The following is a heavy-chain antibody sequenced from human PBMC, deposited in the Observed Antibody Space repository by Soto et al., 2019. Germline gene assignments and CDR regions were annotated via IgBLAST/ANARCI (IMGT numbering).Heavy chain of an antibody. J-gene: IGHJ6*02. CDR2: IIPIFRTA. V-gene: IGHV1-69*12. D-gene: IGHD2-2*01. Sequence: QVQLVQSGAEVKKPGSSVKVSCKASGGTFSTYTVSWVRQAPGQGLEWMGGIIPIFRTANYAQKCKGRVTVTADESTSTAYMELSRLRSEDTAVYYCARRYCISTICHYYGMDVWGQGTTGTVS. CDR1: GGTFSTYT. CDR3: ARRYCISTICHYYGMDV.